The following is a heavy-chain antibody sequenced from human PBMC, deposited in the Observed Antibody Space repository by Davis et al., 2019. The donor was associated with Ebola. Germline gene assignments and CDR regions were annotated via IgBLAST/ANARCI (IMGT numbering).Heavy chain of an antibody. Sequence: SVKVSCKASGYTFTSYAMHWVRQAPGQRLEWMGWINAGNGNTKYSQKLQGRVTMTIDTLTDTAFMELSSLRSDDTAVYYCASDDTYSSGWYLYWGQGTLVTVSS. D-gene: IGHD6-19*01. CDR3: ASDDTYSSGWYLY. J-gene: IGHJ4*02. CDR1: GYTFTSYA. V-gene: IGHV1-3*01. CDR2: INAGNGNT.